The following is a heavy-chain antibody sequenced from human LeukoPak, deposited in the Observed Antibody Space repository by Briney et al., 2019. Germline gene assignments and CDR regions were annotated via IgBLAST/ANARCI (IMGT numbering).Heavy chain of an antibody. V-gene: IGHV5-51*01. CDR2: IYPGDSDT. CDR3: ARRRMVRGLVDYFDY. Sequence: GESLKISCKGSGYSFTSYWIGWVRQMPGKGLGWMGIIYPGDSDTRYSPSFQGQVTISADKSISTAYLQWSSLKASDTAMYYCARRRMVRGLVDYFDYWGQGTLVTVSS. CDR1: GYSFTSYW. J-gene: IGHJ4*02. D-gene: IGHD3-10*01.